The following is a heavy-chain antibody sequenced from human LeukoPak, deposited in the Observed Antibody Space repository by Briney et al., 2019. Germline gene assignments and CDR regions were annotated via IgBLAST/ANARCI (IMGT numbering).Heavy chain of an antibody. Sequence: PSETLSLSCTVSGGSISSYYWSWIRQPAGKGLEWIGRSYSSGSTNYNPSLKSRVTMSVDTSKNQFSLKLSSVTAADTAVYYCARDGYCSGGSCYSVYYYYYYMDVWGKGTTVTVSS. CDR3: ARDGYCSGGSCYSVYYYYYYMDV. D-gene: IGHD2-15*01. V-gene: IGHV4-4*07. J-gene: IGHJ6*03. CDR2: SYSSGST. CDR1: GGSISSYY.